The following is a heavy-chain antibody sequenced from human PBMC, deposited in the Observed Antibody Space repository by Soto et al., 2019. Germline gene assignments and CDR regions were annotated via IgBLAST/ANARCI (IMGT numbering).Heavy chain of an antibody. CDR2: IYYSGST. CDR3: ARDSSGYYFGFDP. D-gene: IGHD3-22*01. V-gene: IGHV4-30-4*01. J-gene: IGHJ5*02. CDR1: GGSISSGDYY. Sequence: QVQLQESGPGLVKPSQTLSLTCTVSGGSISSGDYYWSWIRQPPGKGLEWIGYIYYSGSTYYNPSLKSRVTISVDTSKNQFSLKLRSVTAADTAVYYCARDSSGYYFGFDPWGQGTLVTVSS.